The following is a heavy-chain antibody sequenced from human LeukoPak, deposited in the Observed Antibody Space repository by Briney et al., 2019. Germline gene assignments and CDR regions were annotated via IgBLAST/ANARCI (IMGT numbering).Heavy chain of an antibody. CDR3: ARDQLISSGWALNWFDP. D-gene: IGHD6-19*01. CDR2: ISSSSSYI. Sequence: GGSLRLSCAASGFTFSSYSMNWVRQAPGKGLEWVSSISSSSSYIYYADSVKGRFTISRDNAKNSLYLQMNSLRAEDAAVYYCARDQLISSGWALNWFDPWGQGTLVTVSS. J-gene: IGHJ5*02. CDR1: GFTFSSYS. V-gene: IGHV3-21*01.